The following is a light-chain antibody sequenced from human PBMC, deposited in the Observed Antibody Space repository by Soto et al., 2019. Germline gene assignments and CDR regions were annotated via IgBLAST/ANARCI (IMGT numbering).Light chain of an antibody. CDR2: SAS. V-gene: IGKV1-39*01. J-gene: IGKJ1*01. CDR1: QSINNY. Sequence: DIQMTQSPASLSVSVGDRVTITCRASQSINNYLNWYQQKPGQAPKLLMRSASTLERGVPSRFSGSGSRTDFTLTITNLQPDDFATYYCQQSLSMPLTFGHGTKVDIK. CDR3: QQSLSMPLT.